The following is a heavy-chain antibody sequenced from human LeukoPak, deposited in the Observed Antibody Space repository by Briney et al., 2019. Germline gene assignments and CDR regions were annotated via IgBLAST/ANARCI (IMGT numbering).Heavy chain of an antibody. V-gene: IGHV3-23*01. CDR2: ISGSGVST. J-gene: IGHJ4*02. CDR3: ARRSGVGSYLDY. CDR1: GFTFSSYA. D-gene: IGHD3-10*01. Sequence: GGSLRLSCAASGFTFSSYAMSWVRQAPGKGLEWVSTISGSGVSTYYADSVKGRFTISRDNSKNTLFLQMNGLRAEDTAVYYCARRSGVGSYLDYWGQGTLVTVSS.